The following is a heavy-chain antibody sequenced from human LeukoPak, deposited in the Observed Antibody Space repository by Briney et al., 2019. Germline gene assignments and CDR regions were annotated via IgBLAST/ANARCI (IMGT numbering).Heavy chain of an antibody. CDR2: ISYDGSNK. J-gene: IGHJ4*02. Sequence: GGSLRLSCAASGFTFSSYAMHWVRQAPGKGLEWVAVISYDGSNKYYADSVKGRFTISRDNSKNTLYLQMNSLRAEDTAVYYCAKSEHYDILTGYYKCDYWGQGTLVTVSS. V-gene: IGHV3-30-3*02. D-gene: IGHD3-9*01. CDR1: GFTFSSYA. CDR3: AKSEHYDILTGYYKCDY.